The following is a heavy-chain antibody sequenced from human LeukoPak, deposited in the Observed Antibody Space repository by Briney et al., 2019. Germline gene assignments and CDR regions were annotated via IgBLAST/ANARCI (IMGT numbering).Heavy chain of an antibody. V-gene: IGHV1-18*01. J-gene: IGHJ4*02. CDR3: ARHSGSELFFDY. D-gene: IGHD1-26*01. CDR2: ISAYSGNR. CDR1: GYTFTSFG. Sequence: GASVKVSCKASGYTFTSFGFSWMRRAPGQGLEWMGWISAYSGNRNYAQRVQGRVTMTTDTSTSTAYMELRSLRSDDTAVYYCARHSGSELFFDYWGQGTLVTVSS.